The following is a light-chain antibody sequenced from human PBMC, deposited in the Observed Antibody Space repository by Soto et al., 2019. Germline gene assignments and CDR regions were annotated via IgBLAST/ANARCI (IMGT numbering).Light chain of an antibody. Sequence: EIVLTQSPATLSSSPGERATISCRASQSVSRFFVWYQQKRGQPPRLLIYDASIRATGIPVRFSGSGSGTVFTLNISSLEPEDFAVYDCQHRHSWPLTCGGGTTVEMK. CDR2: DAS. J-gene: IGKJ4*01. CDR1: QSVSRF. CDR3: QHRHSWPLT. V-gene: IGKV3-11*01.